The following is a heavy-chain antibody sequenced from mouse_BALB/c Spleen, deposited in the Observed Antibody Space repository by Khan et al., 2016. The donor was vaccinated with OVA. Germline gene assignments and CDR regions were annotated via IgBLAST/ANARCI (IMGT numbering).Heavy chain of an antibody. V-gene: IGHV9-3-1*01. J-gene: IGHJ4*01. D-gene: IGHD2-10*01. CDR3: ARAPYFSYVLDN. CDR1: GHTFTKFG. Sequence: QIQLVQSGPEVKKPGETVKISCKASGHTFTKFGMNWVKQAPGKGLKWMGWINTYTGEPTYADDFNGRFAFSLETSASTAYLQINSLKNEDTATYFGARAPYFSYVLDNWGQGTSVTVSS. CDR2: INTYTGEP.